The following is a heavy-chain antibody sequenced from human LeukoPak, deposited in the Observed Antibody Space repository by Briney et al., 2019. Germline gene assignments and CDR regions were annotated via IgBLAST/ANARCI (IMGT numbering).Heavy chain of an antibody. CDR2: FNGVRNTA. D-gene: IGHD3-16*01. Sequence: GGSLRLSCAVSGFTFSGYWMHWVRRAPGKGLVWVSRFNGVRNTAYYADSVKGRFTISGDDAKNTVYLQMNSLRAEDTAVYYCARGLRADVTFDIWGQGTMVTVSS. V-gene: IGHV3-74*01. CDR3: ARGLRADVTFDI. CDR1: GFTFSGYW. J-gene: IGHJ3*02.